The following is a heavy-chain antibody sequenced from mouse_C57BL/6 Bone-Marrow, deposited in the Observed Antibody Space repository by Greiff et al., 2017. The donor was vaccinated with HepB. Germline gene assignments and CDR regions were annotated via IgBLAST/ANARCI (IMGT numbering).Heavy chain of an antibody. D-gene: IGHD3-2*02. J-gene: IGHJ4*01. V-gene: IGHV1-22*01. Sequence: EVQLQQSGPELVKPGASVKMSCKASGYTFTDYNMHWVKQSHGKSLEWIGYINPNNGGTSYNQKFKGKATLTVNKSSSTAYTELRSLTSEDSAVYYCARGAQATDYAMDYWGQGTSVTVSS. CDR2: INPNNGGT. CDR1: GYTFTDYN. CDR3: ARGAQATDYAMDY.